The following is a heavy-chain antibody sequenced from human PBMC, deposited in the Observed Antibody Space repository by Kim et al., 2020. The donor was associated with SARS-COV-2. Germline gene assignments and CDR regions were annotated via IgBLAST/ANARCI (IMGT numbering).Heavy chain of an antibody. CDR1: GGSISSGGYY. J-gene: IGHJ4*02. CDR2: IYYSGST. Sequence: SETLSLTCTVSGGSISSGGYYWSWIRQHQGKGLEWIGYIYYSGSTYYNPSLKSRVTISVDTSKNQFSLKLSSVTAADTAVYYCARGPKYYDSSGYYRYWGQGTLVTVSS. V-gene: IGHV4-31*03. CDR3: ARGPKYYDSSGYYRY. D-gene: IGHD3-22*01.